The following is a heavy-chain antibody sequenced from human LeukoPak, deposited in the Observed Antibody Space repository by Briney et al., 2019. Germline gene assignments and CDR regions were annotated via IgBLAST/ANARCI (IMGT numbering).Heavy chain of an antibody. D-gene: IGHD3-22*01. J-gene: IGHJ4*02. CDR3: ARGGWLLLRRYYFDY. Sequence: PSETLSLTCAVYGGSFSGYYWSWIRQPPGKGLEWIGEINHSGRTNYNPSLKSRVTISVDTSKNQFSLKLSSVTAADTAVYYCARGGWLLLRRYYFDYWGQGTLVTVSS. CDR1: GGSFSGYY. CDR2: INHSGRT. V-gene: IGHV4-34*01.